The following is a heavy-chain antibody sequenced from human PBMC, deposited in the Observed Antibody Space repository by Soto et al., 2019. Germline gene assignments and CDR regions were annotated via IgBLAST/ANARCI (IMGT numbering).Heavy chain of an antibody. J-gene: IGHJ4*02. D-gene: IGHD3-3*01. V-gene: IGHV3-15*01. CDR2: IKSKTDGGTT. CDR1: GFTFSNAW. CDR3: TTAFDFWGGYYYFDY. Sequence: GGSLRLSCAASGFTFSNAWMSWVRQAPGKGLEWVGRIKSKTDGGTTDYAAPVKGRFTISRDDSKNTLYLQMNSLKTEDTAVYYCTTAFDFWGGYYYFDYWGQGTLVTVSS.